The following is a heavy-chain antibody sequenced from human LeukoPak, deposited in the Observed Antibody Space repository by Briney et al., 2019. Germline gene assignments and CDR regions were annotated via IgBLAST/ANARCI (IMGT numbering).Heavy chain of an antibody. J-gene: IGHJ5*02. CDR1: GGSISSYY. CDR3: ARGGGVVVVPAENLDNWFDP. D-gene: IGHD2-2*01. CDR2: IYYSGST. Sequence: KPSETLSLTCTVSGGSISSYYWSWIRQPPGKGLEWIGYIYYSGSTNYNPSLKSRVTISVDTSKNQFSLKLSSVTAADTAVYYCARGGGVVVVPAENLDNWFDPWGQGTLVTVSS. V-gene: IGHV4-59*12.